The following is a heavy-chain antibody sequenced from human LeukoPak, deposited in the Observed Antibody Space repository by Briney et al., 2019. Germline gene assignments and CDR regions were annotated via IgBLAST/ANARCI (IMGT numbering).Heavy chain of an antibody. V-gene: IGHV4-59*01. CDR2: IYSSGST. CDR3: ARAVAGRGDYFDY. D-gene: IGHD6-19*01. J-gene: IGHJ4*02. CDR1: GGSISRYY. Sequence: SETLSLTCTVSGGSISRYYWSWIRQPPGKGLEWIGYIYSSGSTNYNPSLKSRVTISVDTSKNQFSLKLSSVTAADTAVYYCARAVAGRGDYFDYWGQGTLVTVSS.